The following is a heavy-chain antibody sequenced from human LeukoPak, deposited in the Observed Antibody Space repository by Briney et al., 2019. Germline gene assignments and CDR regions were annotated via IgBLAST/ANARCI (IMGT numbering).Heavy chain of an antibody. CDR2: ISWNSGSI. Sequence: GRSLRLSCAASGFTFDDYVMHWVRQAPGKGLEWVSGISWNSGSIGYADSVKGRFTISRDNAKNSLYLQMNSLRAEDTALYYCAKDMRGYCSGGSCYPPLLYYGMDVWGQGTTVTVSS. D-gene: IGHD2-15*01. V-gene: IGHV3-9*01. CDR1: GFTFDDYV. CDR3: AKDMRGYCSGGSCYPPLLYYGMDV. J-gene: IGHJ6*02.